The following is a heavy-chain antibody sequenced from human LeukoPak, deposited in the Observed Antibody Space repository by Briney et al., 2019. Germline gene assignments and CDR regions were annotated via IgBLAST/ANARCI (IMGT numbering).Heavy chain of an antibody. J-gene: IGHJ1*01. V-gene: IGHV3-30*02. CDR1: GFTFSSYG. CDR3: AKARIAAAGNFQH. D-gene: IGHD6-13*01. Sequence: GGSLRLSCAASGFTFSSYGMHWVRQAPGKGLEWVAFIRYDGSNKYYADSVKGRFTISRDNSKNTLYLQMNSLRAEDTAVYYCAKARIAAAGNFQHWGQGTLVTVSS. CDR2: IRYDGSNK.